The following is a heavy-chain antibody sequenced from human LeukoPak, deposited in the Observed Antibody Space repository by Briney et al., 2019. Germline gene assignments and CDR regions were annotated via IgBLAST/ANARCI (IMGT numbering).Heavy chain of an antibody. CDR1: GGSISSGGYY. V-gene: IGHV4-30-2*01. CDR2: IYHSGST. J-gene: IGHJ5*02. Sequence: PSETLPLTCTVSGGSISSGGYYWSWIRQPPGKGLEWIGYIYHSGSTYYNPSLKSRVTISVDRSKNQFSLKLSSVTAADTAVYYCAREAPITGIGWGRWFDPWGQGTLVTVSS. CDR3: AREAPITGIGWGRWFDP. D-gene: IGHD1-20*01.